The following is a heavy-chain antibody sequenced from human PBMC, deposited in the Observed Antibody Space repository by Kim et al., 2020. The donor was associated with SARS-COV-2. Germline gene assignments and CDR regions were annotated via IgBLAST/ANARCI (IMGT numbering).Heavy chain of an antibody. CDR2: IYSSGSP. J-gene: IGHJ6*02. D-gene: IGHD3-10*01. CDR3: ARGYGSGSPYGMDV. Sequence: WIRQPPGKGLEWIGYIYSSGSPYDNPSLKSRVTISVDRSKNQFSLKLSSVTAADTAVYYCARGYGSGSPYGMDVWGQGTTVTVSS. V-gene: IGHV4-30-2*01.